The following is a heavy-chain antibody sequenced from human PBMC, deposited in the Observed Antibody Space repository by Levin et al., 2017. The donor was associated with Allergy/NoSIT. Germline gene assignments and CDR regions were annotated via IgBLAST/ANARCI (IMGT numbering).Heavy chain of an antibody. CDR3: ARNRIIVSGGNDYYYGMDV. D-gene: IGHD5/OR15-5a*01. CDR1: GGSVSSGTYY. CDR2: INYRGVT. V-gene: IGHV4-61*01. Sequence: SETLSLTCSVSGGSVSSGTYYWSWIRRPPGKGLEWIGYINYRGVTKYNPSLKSRVTISVDTSKNELSLKGTSVTAADTAVYYCARNRIIVSGGNDYYYGMDVWGQGTTVTVSS. J-gene: IGHJ6*02.